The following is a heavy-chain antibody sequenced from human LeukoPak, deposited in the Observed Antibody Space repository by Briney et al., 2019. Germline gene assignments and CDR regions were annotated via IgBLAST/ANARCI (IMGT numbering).Heavy chain of an antibody. Sequence: GGSLRLSCAASGFTFSSYWMHWVRQVPGKGLVWVSRIFSDGSITTYADSVKGRFTISRDNAQNTLYLQMNSLRDEDTAVYYCARDWPRDGHHEIFEYWGQGTLVTVSS. V-gene: IGHV3-74*01. J-gene: IGHJ4*02. CDR2: IFSDGSIT. CDR1: GFTFSSYW. D-gene: IGHD5-24*01. CDR3: ARDWPRDGHHEIFEY.